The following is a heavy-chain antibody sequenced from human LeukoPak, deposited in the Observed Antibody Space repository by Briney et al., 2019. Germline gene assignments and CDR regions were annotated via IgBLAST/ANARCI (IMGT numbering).Heavy chain of an antibody. Sequence: SETLSLTCTVSGGSISSADYYWSWIRQPPGKGLEWIGYIYYSGSTYYNPSLKSRVTISEDTSKNQVSLKLSSVTAADTAVYYCVRHSRVVAFDYWGQGNLVTVSS. V-gene: IGHV4-30-4*01. CDR2: IYYSGST. CDR3: VRHSRVVAFDY. CDR1: GGSISSADYY. D-gene: IGHD2-15*01. J-gene: IGHJ4*02.